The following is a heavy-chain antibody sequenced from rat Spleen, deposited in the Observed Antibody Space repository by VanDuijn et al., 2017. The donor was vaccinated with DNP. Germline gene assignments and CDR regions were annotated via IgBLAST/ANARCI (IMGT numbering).Heavy chain of an antibody. CDR3: ARWKIGPHYFDY. CDR2: ISYSGRT. CDR1: GSSITSNY. V-gene: IGHV3-1*01. J-gene: IGHJ2*01. D-gene: IGHD1-5*01. Sequence: EVQLQESGPGLVKPSQPLSLTCSVTGSSITSNYWGWIREFPGNKMEWIGHISYSGRTTYNPSLKSRISITRDTSKNQFFLQLNSVSPEDTATYYCARWKIGPHYFDYWGQGVMVTVSS.